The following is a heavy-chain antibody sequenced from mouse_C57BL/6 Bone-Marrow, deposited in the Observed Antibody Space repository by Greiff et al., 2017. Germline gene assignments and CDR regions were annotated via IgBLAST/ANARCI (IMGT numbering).Heavy chain of an antibody. D-gene: IGHD2-4*01. CDR1: GYTFTDYY. V-gene: IGHV1-26*01. Sequence: VQLQQSGPELVKPGASVKISCKASGYTFTDYYMNWVKQSPGKSLEWIGDINPNNGGTSYNQKFKVKATLTVFQSASTAYMELRSLTSEETAGEYCARTRIDYDYDAWFAYWGQGTRVNVAA. CDR2: INPNNGGT. CDR3: ARTRIDYDYDAWFAY. J-gene: IGHJ3*01.